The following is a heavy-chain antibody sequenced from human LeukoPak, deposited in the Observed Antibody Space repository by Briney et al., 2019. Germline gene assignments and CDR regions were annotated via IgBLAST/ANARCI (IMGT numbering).Heavy chain of an antibody. CDR1: GGSMSNNY. J-gene: IGHJ4*02. V-gene: IGHV4-4*07. CDR3: ARQIASAGTAGFDF. D-gene: IGHD6-13*01. CDR2: IYTGGSS. Sequence: SETLSLTCTVSGGSMSNNYWNYWNWIRQPAGKGLEWIGRIYTGGSSNYNPSLESRVTMSVDTSKNQFSLRLRSVTAADTAVYYCARQIASAGTAGFDFWGQGALVTVSS.